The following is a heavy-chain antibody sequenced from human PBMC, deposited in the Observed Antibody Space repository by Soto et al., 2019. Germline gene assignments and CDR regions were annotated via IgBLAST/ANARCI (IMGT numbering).Heavy chain of an antibody. CDR1: GGSISSYY. D-gene: IGHD2-21*01. V-gene: IGHV4-59*06. CDR3: AASCVGCGGFNYYGMDV. J-gene: IGHJ6*02. CDR2: IYYSGST. Sequence: PSETLPLTWTVSGGSISSYYWSWIRQHPGKGLEWIGYIYYSGSTYYNPSLKSRVTISVDTSKNQFSLKLSSVTAADTAVYYCAASCVGCGGFNYYGMDVWGQGTTVTVSS.